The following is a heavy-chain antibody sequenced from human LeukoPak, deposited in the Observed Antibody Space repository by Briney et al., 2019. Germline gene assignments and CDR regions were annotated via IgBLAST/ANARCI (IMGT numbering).Heavy chain of an antibody. CDR2: IYTRGST. D-gene: IGHD4-17*01. CDR1: GGSISSGSYY. J-gene: IGHJ3*02. Sequence: KTSQTLSLTCTVSGGSISSGSYYWSWIRQPAGKGLEWIGRIYTRGSTNYNPSLKSRVTISVDTSKNQFSLKLSSVTAADTAVYYCARAWTTSGDAFDIWGQGTMVTVSS. V-gene: IGHV4-61*02. CDR3: ARAWTTSGDAFDI.